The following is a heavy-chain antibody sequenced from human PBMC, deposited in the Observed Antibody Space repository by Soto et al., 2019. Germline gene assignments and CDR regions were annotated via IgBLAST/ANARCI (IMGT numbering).Heavy chain of an antibody. CDR3: TRRVSGYFDY. V-gene: IGHV3-23*05. CDR1: GFRFRDYT. J-gene: IGHJ4*02. D-gene: IGHD6-19*01. CDR2: ILSDYNA. Sequence: EVQLLESGGGLVQPGGSLTLSCAASGFRFRDYTMSWVRQAPGKVLESISVILSDYNAYYTDSVRGRFTISRDSSKNTLYLEMNSLRAEDTAVYYCTRRVSGYFDYWGQGALVTVSS.